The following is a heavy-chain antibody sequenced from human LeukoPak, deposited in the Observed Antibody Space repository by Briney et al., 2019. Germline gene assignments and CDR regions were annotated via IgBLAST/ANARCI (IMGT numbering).Heavy chain of an antibody. Sequence: PSETLSLTCTVSGGSISSYYWSWIRQPPGKGLEWIGYIYYSGSTNYNPSLKSRVTISVDTSKNQFSLKLGSVTAADTAVYYCAREGSGSYNAFDIWGQGTMVTVSS. CDR3: AREGSGSYNAFDI. J-gene: IGHJ3*02. V-gene: IGHV4-59*01. D-gene: IGHD1-26*01. CDR2: IYYSGST. CDR1: GGSISSYY.